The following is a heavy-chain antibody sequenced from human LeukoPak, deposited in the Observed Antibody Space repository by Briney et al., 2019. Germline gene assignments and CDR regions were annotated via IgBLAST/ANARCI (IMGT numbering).Heavy chain of an antibody. D-gene: IGHD1-26*01. CDR3: TRDSGTYNWFDP. Sequence: GGSLRLSCAAPGFTFSGSAIHVVRQSSGKGLEWVGQIDKKDKVYATATAYAASVKGRFTISRDDSINTAYLQMKSLKTEDTALYYCTRDSGTYNWFDPWGQGTLVTVSS. J-gene: IGHJ5*02. CDR2: IDKKDKVYATAT. CDR1: GFTFSGSA. V-gene: IGHV3-73*01.